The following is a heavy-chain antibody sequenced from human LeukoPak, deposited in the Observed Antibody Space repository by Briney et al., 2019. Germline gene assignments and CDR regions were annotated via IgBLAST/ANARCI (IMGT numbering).Heavy chain of an antibody. CDR2: IIPILGIA. D-gene: IGHD6-13*01. V-gene: IGHV1-69*04. CDR1: GGTLSSYA. CDR3: ASARTYSSSWGDFDY. Sequence: ASVKVSCKASGGTLSSYAISWVRQAPGQGLEWMGRIIPILGIANYAQKFQGRVTITADKSTSTAYMELSSLRSEDTAVYYCASARTYSSSWGDFDYWGQGTLVTVSS. J-gene: IGHJ4*02.